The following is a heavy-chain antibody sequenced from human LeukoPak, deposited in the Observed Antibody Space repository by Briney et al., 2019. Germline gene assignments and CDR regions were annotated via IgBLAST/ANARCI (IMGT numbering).Heavy chain of an antibody. J-gene: IGHJ4*02. CDR1: GGSISSGGYS. V-gene: IGHV4-30-2*01. CDR2: IYHSGST. CDR3: ARGRTDDYFDY. Sequence: PSETLSLTCAVSGGSISSGGYSWSWIRQPPGTSLEWIGYIYHSGSTYYNPSLKSRVTISVDRSKNQFSLKLSSVTAADTAVYYCARGRTDDYFDYWGQGTLVTVSS.